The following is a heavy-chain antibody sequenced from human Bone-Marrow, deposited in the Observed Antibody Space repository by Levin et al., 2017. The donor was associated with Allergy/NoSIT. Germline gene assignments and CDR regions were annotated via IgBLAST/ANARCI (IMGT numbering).Heavy chain of an antibody. CDR1: GGSFTGYY. V-gene: IGHV4-34*01. CDR2: LPPLGRP. CDR3: ARGVPTVPAAPGQYYYYYYGMDV. D-gene: IGHD2-2*01. J-gene: IGHJ6*02. Sequence: SSPLSLLFSVYGGSFTGYYWSWIRQPPGPFLSFLFSLPPLGRPPSHPSLKSRVTISVDTSKNQFSLKLSSVTAADTAVYYCARGVPTVPAAPGQYYYYYYGMDVWGQGTTVTVSS.